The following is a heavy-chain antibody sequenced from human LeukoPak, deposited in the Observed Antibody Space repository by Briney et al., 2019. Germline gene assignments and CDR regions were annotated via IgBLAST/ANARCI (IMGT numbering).Heavy chain of an antibody. D-gene: IGHD6-6*01. V-gene: IGHV1-18*04. CDR3: ARIQSRIIAARPGNPAFDY. Sequence: ASVKVSCKTSGYFFTGYYIHWVRQAPGQGLEWLGWISAYNGGTNYAQKFRGRVTMTTDTSTNTGYMELRSLRSDDTAVYYCARIQSRIIAARPGNPAFDYWGRGTLVTVSS. CDR1: GYFFTGYY. J-gene: IGHJ4*02. CDR2: ISAYNGGT.